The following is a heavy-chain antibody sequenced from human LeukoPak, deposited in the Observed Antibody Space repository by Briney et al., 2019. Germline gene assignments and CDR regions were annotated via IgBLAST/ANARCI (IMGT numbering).Heavy chain of an antibody. CDR1: GGTFSSYA. CDR3: EITGTSGGFDY. Sequence: SVTVSCKASGGTFSSYAISWVRQAPGQGLEWMGGIIPIFGTANYAQKFQGRVTITADESTSTAYMELSSLRSEDTAVYYCEITGTSGGFDYWGQGTLVTVSS. CDR2: IIPIFGTA. V-gene: IGHV1-69*13. D-gene: IGHD1/OR15-1a*01. J-gene: IGHJ4*02.